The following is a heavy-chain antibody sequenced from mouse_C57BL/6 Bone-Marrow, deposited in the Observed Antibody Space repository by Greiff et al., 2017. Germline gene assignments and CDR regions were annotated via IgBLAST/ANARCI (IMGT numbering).Heavy chain of an antibody. J-gene: IGHJ1*03. Sequence: VQLQQSGAELVRPGTSVKMSCKASGYTFTNYWLGWAKQRPGHGLAWIGDIYPGGGNTNYNEKFKSKATLTADKSSSTAYMQFSSLTSEDSAIYYCARQGFYGSSPYCDGWGTGTTVTVAS. CDR1: GYTFTNYW. V-gene: IGHV1-63*01. CDR3: ARQGFYGSSPYCDG. CDR2: IYPGGGNT. D-gene: IGHD1-1*01.